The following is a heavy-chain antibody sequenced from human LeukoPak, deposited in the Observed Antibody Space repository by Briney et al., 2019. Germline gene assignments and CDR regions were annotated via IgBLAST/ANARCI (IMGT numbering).Heavy chain of an antibody. CDR3: ARIATVTTFDY. CDR2: IYWNDDK. J-gene: IGHJ4*02. Sequence: GSGPTLVKPTQTLTLTCTFSGFSLSASGVGVGWIRQPPGKALEWLALIYWNDDKRYSPSLKSRLTITKDTSKNQVVLTMTNMDPVDTATYYCARIATVTTFDYWGQGTLVTVSS. D-gene: IGHD4-11*01. V-gene: IGHV2-5*01. CDR1: GFSLSASGVG.